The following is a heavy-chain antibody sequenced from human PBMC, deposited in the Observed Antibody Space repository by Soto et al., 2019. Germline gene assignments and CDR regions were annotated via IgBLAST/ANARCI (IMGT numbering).Heavy chain of an antibody. CDR2: IWYDGSNK. CDR3: ARDRSGWNYYFDY. Sequence: QVQLVESGGGVVHPGRSLRLSCAASGFTFSSYGMHWVRQAPGKGLEWVAVIWYDGSNKYYADSVKGRFTISRDNSKNTLYLQMNSLRAEDTAVYYCARDRSGWNYYFDYWGQGTLVTVSS. V-gene: IGHV3-33*01. D-gene: IGHD6-19*01. J-gene: IGHJ4*02. CDR1: GFTFSSYG.